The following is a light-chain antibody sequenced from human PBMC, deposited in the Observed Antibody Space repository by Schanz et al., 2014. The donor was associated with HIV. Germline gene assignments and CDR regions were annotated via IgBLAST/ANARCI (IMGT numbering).Light chain of an antibody. CDR3: QQCVTYPYT. V-gene: IGKV1-5*03. CDR1: QTIGRW. J-gene: IGKJ2*01. CDR2: QAS. Sequence: IQMTQSPSTVSASVGDRVTITCRASQTIGRWLAWYQQKPGRAPDLLIYQASTLETGVPSRFSGRGSGTQFTLTISGLRPDDFATYYCQQCVTYPYTFGQGTKLDMK.